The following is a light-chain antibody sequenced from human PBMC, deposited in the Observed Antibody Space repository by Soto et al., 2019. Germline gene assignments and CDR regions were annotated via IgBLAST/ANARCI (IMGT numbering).Light chain of an antibody. J-gene: IGLJ2*01. V-gene: IGLV2-23*01. CDR3: CSFGGSFSVI. CDR1: HSDVGRYNL. Sequence: QSALTQPASVSGSPGQSITISCTGTHSDVGRYNLVSWYQQHPGKAPKLIIYEDSKRPSGVSNRFSGSKSGYTASLTISGVEAEDEADYYGCSFGGSFSVIFGGGTKPTVL. CDR2: EDS.